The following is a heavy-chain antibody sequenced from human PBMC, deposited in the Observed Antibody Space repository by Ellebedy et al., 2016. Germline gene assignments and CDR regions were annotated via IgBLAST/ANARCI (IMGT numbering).Heavy chain of an antibody. CDR3: ARGGLGSTTGDF. V-gene: IGHV3-74*01. J-gene: IGHJ4*02. Sequence: GESLKISCAPSGFTFSSYWMHWVRQAPGKGLVWVSRINADGGSTGYADSVKGRFTISRDNAKNTLYLKMNSLKAEDTAVYYCARGGLGSTTGDFWGQGTLVTVSS. CDR1: GFTFSSYW. D-gene: IGHD1-26*01. CDR2: INADGGST.